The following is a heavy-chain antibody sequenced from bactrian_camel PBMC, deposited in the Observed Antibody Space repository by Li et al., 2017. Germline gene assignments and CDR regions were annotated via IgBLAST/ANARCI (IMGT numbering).Heavy chain of an antibody. J-gene: IGHJ4*01. CDR2: IDTDGNT. CDR3: QAYPVDDYCPGSD. CDR1: GFTFSRYA. Sequence: VQLVESGGGLVLPGGSLRVSCAASGFTFSRYAMSWVRQAPGEEREGVASIDTDGNTKYEDSVKGRFTISQDNAKNTLYLQLNNLETEDTAMYYCQAYPVDDYCPGSDWGQGTQVTVS. D-gene: IGHD3*01. V-gene: IGHV3S67*01.